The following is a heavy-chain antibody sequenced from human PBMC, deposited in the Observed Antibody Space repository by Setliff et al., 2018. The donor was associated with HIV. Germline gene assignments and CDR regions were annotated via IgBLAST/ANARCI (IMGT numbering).Heavy chain of an antibody. CDR2: IYYSGST. V-gene: IGHV4-39*01. D-gene: IGHD2-21*02. Sequence: SETLSLTCTVSGGSISSSNNYWGWIRQPPGKGLEWIGSIYYSGSTHYNPSLKSRVTMSVDTSKSQFSLKLTSVTAADMALYYCARQQTALFVDYWGQGTLVTVSS. CDR1: GGSISSSNNY. CDR3: ARQQTALFVDY. J-gene: IGHJ4*02.